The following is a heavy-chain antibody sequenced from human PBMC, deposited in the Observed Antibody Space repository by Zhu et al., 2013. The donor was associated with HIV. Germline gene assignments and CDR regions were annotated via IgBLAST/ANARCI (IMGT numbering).Heavy chain of an antibody. CDR3: ARDWDLKPGYYMDV. CDR2: ISVYNGNT. CDR1: GYTFISYG. J-gene: IGHJ6*04. D-gene: IGHD1-26*01. V-gene: IGHV1-18*01. Sequence: QVQLVQSGAEVKKPGASVKVSCKASGYTFISYGVSWVRQAPGQGLEWMGWISVYNGNTKYAQKFQGRVTMTTDTSTSTAYMELRSLRSDDTVVYYCARDWDLKPGYYMDVWGKGTTVTVSS.